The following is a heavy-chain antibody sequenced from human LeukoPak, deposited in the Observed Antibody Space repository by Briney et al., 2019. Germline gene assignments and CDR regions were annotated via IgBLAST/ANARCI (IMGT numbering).Heavy chain of an antibody. CDR2: INHSGST. CDR3: ATSGSYARGGNDY. Sequence: PSETLSLTCAVYGGPFSGYYWSWIRQPPGKGLEWIGEINHSGSTNYNPSLKSRVTISVDTSKNQFSLKLSSVTAADTAVYYCATSGSYARGGNDYWGQGTLVTVSS. D-gene: IGHD1-26*01. CDR1: GGPFSGYY. J-gene: IGHJ4*02. V-gene: IGHV4-34*01.